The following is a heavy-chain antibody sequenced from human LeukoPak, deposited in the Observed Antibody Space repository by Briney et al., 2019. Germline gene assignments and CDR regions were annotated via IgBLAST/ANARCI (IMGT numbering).Heavy chain of an antibody. CDR3: ARNFDS. CDR1: GFTFTSYT. J-gene: IGHJ4*02. CDR2: ITSSSSTI. Sequence: GGSLRLSCAASGFTFTSYTMNWVRQAPGKGLEWVSYITSSSSTIYYADSVKGRFTMSRDNAENSLYLQMNSLRAEDTAVYYCARNFDSWGEGTLVTVSS. V-gene: IGHV3-48*01. D-gene: IGHD2/OR15-2a*01.